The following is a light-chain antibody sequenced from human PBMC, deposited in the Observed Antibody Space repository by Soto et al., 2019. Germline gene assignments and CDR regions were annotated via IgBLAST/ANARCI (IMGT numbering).Light chain of an antibody. CDR2: DVS. CDR3: SSYTSSSMPYV. J-gene: IGLJ1*01. Sequence: QSALTQPASVSGSPGQSITISCTGTNSDVGGYNFVSWYQQHPGKAPKLMIYDVSNRPSGVSNRFSGSKSGNTASLNISGLQAEDEADYYCSSYTSSSMPYVFGIGTKLTVL. V-gene: IGLV2-14*01. CDR1: NSDVGGYNF.